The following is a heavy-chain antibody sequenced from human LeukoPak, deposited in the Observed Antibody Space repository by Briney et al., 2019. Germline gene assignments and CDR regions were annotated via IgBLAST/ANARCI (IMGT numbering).Heavy chain of an antibody. Sequence: SETLSLTCTVSGDSLSSSSYYWGWIRQPPGKGLEWIGSIYYSGSTYYNPSLKSRVTISVDTSKNQFSLKLSSVTAADTAVYYCASPRRGYSYGYSWFDPWGQGTLVTVSS. D-gene: IGHD5-18*01. V-gene: IGHV4-39*01. CDR1: GDSLSSSSYY. CDR3: ASPRRGYSYGYSWFDP. J-gene: IGHJ5*02. CDR2: IYYSGST.